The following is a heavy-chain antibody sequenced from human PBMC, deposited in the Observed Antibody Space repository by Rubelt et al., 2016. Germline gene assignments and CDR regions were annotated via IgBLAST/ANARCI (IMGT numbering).Heavy chain of an antibody. Sequence: QVQLQESGPGLMKSWETLSLTCTVSGGSLSSYYWSWIRQPPGKGLEWIGYINYSGSTKYSPSLKSRVTLSIDTSKNQFSLKRGSVTAAETAVYYCARLIIATHPDYWGQGTLVTVSS. D-gene: IGHD2-15*01. CDR3: ARLIIATHPDY. CDR2: INYSGST. CDR1: GGSLSSYY. V-gene: IGHV4-59*01. J-gene: IGHJ4*02.